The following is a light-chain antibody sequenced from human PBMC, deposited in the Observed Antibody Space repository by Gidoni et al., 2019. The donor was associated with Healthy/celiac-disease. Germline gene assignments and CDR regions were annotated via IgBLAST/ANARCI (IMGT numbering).Light chain of an antibody. V-gene: IGKV3-11*01. CDR3: QQRSNWPMYT. CDR2: DAS. Sequence: VLTVCPATLSLSPGERATLSCRASQSVSSYLAWYQQKPGQAPRLLIYDASNRATGIPARFSGSGSETDFTLTISRLEPEAFAVYYCQQRSNWPMYTFGQXTKLEIK. J-gene: IGKJ2*01. CDR1: QSVSSY.